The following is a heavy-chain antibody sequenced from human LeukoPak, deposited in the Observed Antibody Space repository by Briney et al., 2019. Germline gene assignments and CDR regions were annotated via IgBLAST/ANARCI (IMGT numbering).Heavy chain of an antibody. V-gene: IGHV3-74*01. CDR3: ARGRPHGNDY. CDR2: IASDGSST. Sequence: GGSLRLSCAASGFTFSSYGMNWVRQAPGKGLVWVSRIASDGSSTTYADSVKGRFSISRDNTKNTLYLQMNSLRVEDTAVYYCARGRPHGNDYWGQGTLVTVSS. D-gene: IGHD4-23*01. CDR1: GFTFSSYG. J-gene: IGHJ4*02.